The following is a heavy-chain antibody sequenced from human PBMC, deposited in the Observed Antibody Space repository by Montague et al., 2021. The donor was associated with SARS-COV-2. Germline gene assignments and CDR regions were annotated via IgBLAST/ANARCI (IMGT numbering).Heavy chain of an antibody. J-gene: IGHJ5*02. V-gene: IGHV4-61*09. CDR1: GGSVSSRSHF. CDR2: IYATGSA. D-gene: IGHD2-15*01. Sequence: TLSLTCTDSGGSVSSRSHFWSWIRQPAGKGLEWIGHIYATGSAKYNPSLESRVTISVDTSNNQFSLRLNSVTAADTAVYYCTRVVVVVPASPAPTLFDPWGQGILVTVSS. CDR3: TRVVVVVPASPAPTLFDP.